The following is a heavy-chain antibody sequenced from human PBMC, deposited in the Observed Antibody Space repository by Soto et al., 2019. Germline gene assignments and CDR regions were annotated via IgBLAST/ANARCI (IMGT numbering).Heavy chain of an antibody. D-gene: IGHD3-10*01. CDR2: VSERGRST. Sequence: GGSLRLSCAASGFTFSNYDLRWVRQAPGKGLEWVSAVSERGRSTYYADSVNRRFIVSRDNAKKVLFLQMSGLRVDDTAVYYCARDSRVYYGSGSSVDGWGQGTLVTVSS. J-gene: IGHJ4*02. CDR3: ARDSRVYYGSGSSVDG. CDR1: GFTFSNYD. V-gene: IGHV3-23*01.